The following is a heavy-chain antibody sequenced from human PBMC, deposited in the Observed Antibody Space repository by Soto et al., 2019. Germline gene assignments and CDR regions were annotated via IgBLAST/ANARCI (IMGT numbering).Heavy chain of an antibody. CDR2: IYYSGST. CDR1: GGSISSYY. D-gene: IGHD6-13*01. V-gene: IGHV4-59*08. J-gene: IGHJ1*01. Sequence: SETLSLTCTVSGGSISSYYWSWIRQPPGKGLEWIGYIYYSGSTNYNPSLKSRVTISVDTSKNQFSLKLSSVTAADTAVYYCARHVVADSSSWETHIEYFQHWGQGTLVTVSS. CDR3: ARHVVADSSSWETHIEYFQH.